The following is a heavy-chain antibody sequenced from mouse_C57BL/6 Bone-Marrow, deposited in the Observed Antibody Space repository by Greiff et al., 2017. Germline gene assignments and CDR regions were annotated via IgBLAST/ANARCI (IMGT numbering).Heavy chain of an antibody. D-gene: IGHD1-1*01. CDR3: ARDGSSFYWYFDV. CDR2: IDPSDSYT. V-gene: IGHV1-69*01. J-gene: IGHJ1*03. CDR1: GYTFTSYW. Sequence: QVQLQQPGAELVMPGASVKLSCKASGYTFTSYWMHWVKQRPGQGLEWIGEIDPSDSYTNYNQKLKGKSTLTVDKSSSTAYMQLSSLTSEDSAVYYCARDGSSFYWYFDVWGTGTTVTVSS.